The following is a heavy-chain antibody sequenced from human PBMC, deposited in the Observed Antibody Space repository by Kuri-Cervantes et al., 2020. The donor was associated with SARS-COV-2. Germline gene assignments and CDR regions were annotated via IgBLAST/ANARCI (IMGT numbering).Heavy chain of an antibody. Sequence: SGPTLVKPTQTLTLTCTFSVFSLTTSGMCVAWIRQPPGKALEWLARIDWDDDKYYKTSLNTRLSISKDTSKDQVVLTMTNMDPVDTATYYCVRIRAATVIADYWGQGTLVTVSS. CDR3: VRIRAATVIADY. D-gene: IGHD4-11*01. V-gene: IGHV2-70*11. CDR2: IDWDDDK. CDR1: VFSLTTSGMC. J-gene: IGHJ4*02.